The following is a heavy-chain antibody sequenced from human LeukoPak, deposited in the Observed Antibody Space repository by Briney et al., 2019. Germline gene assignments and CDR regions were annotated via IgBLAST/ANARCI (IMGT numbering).Heavy chain of an antibody. V-gene: IGHV3-23*01. Sequence: QPGGSLRLSCAASGFTFTNYGMSWFRQAPGKGLEWVSAISGSGGSTYYADSVKGRFTISRDNSKNTLYLQMNSLRAEDTAVYYCAKDGTSKHLSLITIRRRPYYFDYWGQGTLVTVSS. CDR2: ISGSGGST. D-gene: IGHD1-1*01. CDR1: GFTFTNYG. J-gene: IGHJ4*02. CDR3: AKDGTSKHLSLITIRRRPYYFDY.